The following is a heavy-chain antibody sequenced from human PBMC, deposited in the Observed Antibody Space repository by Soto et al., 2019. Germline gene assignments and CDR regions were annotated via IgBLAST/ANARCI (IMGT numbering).Heavy chain of an antibody. CDR2: ITSDYST. D-gene: IGHD3-10*01. Sequence: PGGSLRLSCAASGFNVFSYAMSWVRQAPGKGLEWVSGITSDYSTYYADSVKGRFTISRDNSRNTLYLQMDSLTVEDTAVYYCAKDFYGRATYDYWGQGTPVTGSS. CDR1: GFNVFSYA. CDR3: AKDFYGRATYDY. J-gene: IGHJ4*02. V-gene: IGHV3-23*01.